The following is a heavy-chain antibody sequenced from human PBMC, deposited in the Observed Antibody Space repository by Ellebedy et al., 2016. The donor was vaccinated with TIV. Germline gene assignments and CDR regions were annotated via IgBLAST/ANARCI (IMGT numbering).Heavy chain of an antibody. D-gene: IGHD3-22*01. V-gene: IGHV3-74*01. CDR1: GFTFSSYW. J-gene: IGHJ4*02. CDR2: INSDGTSP. Sequence: GESLKISCGASGFTFSSYWMHWVRQAPGKGLVLVSLINSDGTSPNYADSVKGRFTISRDNANNTLYLQMNSLRVEDTAVYYCARGENFDSSGYYYHFGNYWGQGTLVTVSS. CDR3: ARGENFDSSGYYYHFGNY.